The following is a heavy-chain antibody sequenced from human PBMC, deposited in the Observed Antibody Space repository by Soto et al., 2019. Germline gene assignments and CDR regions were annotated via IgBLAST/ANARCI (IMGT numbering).Heavy chain of an antibody. CDR2: ISSDGSNK. J-gene: IGHJ6*02. CDR3: TATMDV. D-gene: IGHD1-26*01. V-gene: IGHV3-30-3*01. Sequence: PGGSLRLSCAASGFTFSSHALHWVRQAPGKGLEWVAFISSDGSNKYYSDSVKGRFTISRDNSKSTLYLQMNSLRVEDSAVYYCTATMDVWGQGTMVTVSS. CDR1: GFTFSSHA.